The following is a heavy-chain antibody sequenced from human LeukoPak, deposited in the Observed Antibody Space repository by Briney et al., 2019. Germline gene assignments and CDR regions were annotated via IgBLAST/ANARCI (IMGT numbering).Heavy chain of an antibody. CDR2: ISAYNGNT. J-gene: IGHJ5*02. Sequence: EASVKVSCKASGYTFTSYGISWVRQAPGQGLEWMGWISAYNGNTNYAQKLQGRVTMTTDTSTSTAYMELRSLRSDDTAVYYCARVDSSFVDPKFDPWGQGTLVTVSS. D-gene: IGHD6-6*01. V-gene: IGHV1-18*01. CDR1: GYTFTSYG. CDR3: ARVDSSFVDPKFDP.